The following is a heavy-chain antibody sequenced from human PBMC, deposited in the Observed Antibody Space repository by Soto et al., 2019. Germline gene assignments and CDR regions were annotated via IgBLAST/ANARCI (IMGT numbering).Heavy chain of an antibody. V-gene: IGHV3-53*01. CDR2: IYSGGST. D-gene: IGHD4-17*01. J-gene: IGHJ4*02. CDR1: GFTVSSNY. CDR3: ARASPMGDYPREY. Sequence: GGSLRLSCAASGFTVSSNYMSWVRQAPGKGLEWVSVIYSGGSTYYADSVKGRFTISRDNSKNTLYLQMNSLRAEDTAVYYCARASPMGDYPREYWGQGTLVTVSS.